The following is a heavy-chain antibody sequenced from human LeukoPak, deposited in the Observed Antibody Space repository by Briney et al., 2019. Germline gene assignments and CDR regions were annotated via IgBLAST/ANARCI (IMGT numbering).Heavy chain of an antibody. J-gene: IGHJ4*02. CDR2: ISGSGGST. CDR1: GFTFSSYA. Sequence: GGSLRLSCAASGFTFSSYAMSWVRQAPEKGLEWVSAISGSGGSTYYADSVKGRFTISRDNSKNTLYLQMNSLRAEDTAVYYCAKAAIDCSSTSCYPTVFDYWGQGTLVTVSS. CDR3: AKAAIDCSSTSCYPTVFDY. V-gene: IGHV3-23*01. D-gene: IGHD2-2*01.